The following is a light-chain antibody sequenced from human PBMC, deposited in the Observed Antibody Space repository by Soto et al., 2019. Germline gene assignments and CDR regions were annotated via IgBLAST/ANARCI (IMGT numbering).Light chain of an antibody. J-gene: IGKJ2*01. CDR1: QRVSSSY. CDR2: GAS. V-gene: IGKV3-20*01. Sequence: EIVLTQSPGTLSLSPGERATLSCRASQRVSSSYLAWYQQKPGQAPRLLIYGASSRATGIPDRFSGSGSGTDCPLTISRLEPEDFAVYYCQHYGSSPYTFGQGTKLELK. CDR3: QHYGSSPYT.